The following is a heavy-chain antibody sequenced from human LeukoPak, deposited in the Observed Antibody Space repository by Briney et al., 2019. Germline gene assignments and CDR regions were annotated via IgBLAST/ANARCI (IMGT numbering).Heavy chain of an antibody. CDR1: GFTFSNAW. Sequence: PGGSLRLSCAASGFTFSNAWMSWVRQAPGKGLEWVGRIKSKTDGGTTDYAAPVKGRFTISKDDSKNTLYLQMNSLKTEDTAVYYCTTDLVSLFYYYYMDVWGKGTTVTVSS. CDR2: IKSKTDGGTT. D-gene: IGHD2-21*01. J-gene: IGHJ6*03. CDR3: TTDLVSLFYYYYMDV. V-gene: IGHV3-15*01.